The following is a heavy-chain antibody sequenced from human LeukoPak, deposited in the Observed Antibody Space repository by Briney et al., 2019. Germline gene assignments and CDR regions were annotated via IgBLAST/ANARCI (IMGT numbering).Heavy chain of an antibody. Sequence: GGSLRLSCAASGFAFSSYGLSWVRQAPGKGLEWVANIKQDGSEKYYVDSVKGRFTISRDNAKNSLYLQMNSLRAEDTAVYYCARVYSSGSYGVVPNYFDYWGQGTLVTVSS. V-gene: IGHV3-7*01. CDR1: GFAFSSYG. CDR2: IKQDGSEK. CDR3: ARVYSSGSYGVVPNYFDY. D-gene: IGHD6-19*01. J-gene: IGHJ4*02.